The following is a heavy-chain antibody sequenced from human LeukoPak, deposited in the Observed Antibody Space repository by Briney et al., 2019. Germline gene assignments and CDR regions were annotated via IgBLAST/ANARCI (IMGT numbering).Heavy chain of an antibody. Sequence: PGGSLRLSCAASGFTFSRCWMSWVRQAPGKGLEWMAFIRSDGSNKYYADSVKGRFTISRDNSKNALYLQMNSLRAEDTAVYYCARILDSAWGELGYWGQGTLVTVSS. J-gene: IGHJ4*02. CDR3: ARILDSAWGELGY. D-gene: IGHD6-19*01. CDR1: GFTFSRCW. CDR2: IRSDGSNK. V-gene: IGHV3-30*02.